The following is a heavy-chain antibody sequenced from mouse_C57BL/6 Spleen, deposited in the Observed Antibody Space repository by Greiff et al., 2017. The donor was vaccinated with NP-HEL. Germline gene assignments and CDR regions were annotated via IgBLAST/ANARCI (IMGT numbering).Heavy chain of an antibody. J-gene: IGHJ2*01. D-gene: IGHD2-4*01. V-gene: IGHV5-4*01. CDR3: ARDGRIYYYYRGYFDY. CDR1: GFTFSSYA. CDR2: ISDGGSYT. Sequence: VQLQQSGGGLVKPGGSLKLSCAASGFTFSSYAMSWVRQTPEKRLEWVATISDGGSYTYYPDNVKGRFTISRDNAKNNLYLQMSHLKSEDTAMYYCARDGRIYYYYRGYFDYWGQGTTLTVSS.